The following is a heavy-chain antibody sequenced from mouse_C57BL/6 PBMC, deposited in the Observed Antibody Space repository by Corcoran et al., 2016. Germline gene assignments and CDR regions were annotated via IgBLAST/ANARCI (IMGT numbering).Heavy chain of an antibody. CDR3: ARSGIYYGRYAMDY. Sequence: QIQLVQSELGLKKPGEPVKFSCKALGFTFTTYGMSWVKQAPGKGLKWMGWINTYSGVPTYADDFKGRFAFSLETSASTAYLQINNLKNEDTVTYFCARSGIYYGRYAMDYWGQGTSVTVSS. D-gene: IGHD2-1*01. V-gene: IGHV9-3*01. CDR2: INTYSGVP. CDR1: GFTFTTYG. J-gene: IGHJ4*01.